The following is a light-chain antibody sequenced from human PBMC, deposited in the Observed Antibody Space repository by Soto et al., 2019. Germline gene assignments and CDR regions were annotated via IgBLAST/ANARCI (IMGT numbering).Light chain of an antibody. J-gene: IGLJ1*01. Sequence: QSALTQPASLSGSPGQSITISCTGTSSDVGYYDYVSWYQQHPGKAPKLIIYEISNRPSGVSNRFSGSKSGNTASLTISGLQAEDEADYSCSSYTSTSTLDVFGSGTKLTVL. CDR1: SSDVGYYDY. CDR2: EIS. CDR3: SSYTSTSTLDV. V-gene: IGLV2-14*01.